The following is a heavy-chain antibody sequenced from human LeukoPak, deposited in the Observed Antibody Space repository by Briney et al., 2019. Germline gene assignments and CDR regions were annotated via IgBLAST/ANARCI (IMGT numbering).Heavy chain of an antibody. Sequence: PSETLSLTCAVYGGSFSGYYWSWIRQPPGKGLEWIGEINHSGSTNYNPSLKSRVTKSVDTSKNQFSLKLSSVTAADTAVYYCARQGGYYYAPQHFQHWGQGTLVTVSS. CDR1: GGSFSGYY. D-gene: IGHD3-10*01. CDR2: INHSGST. V-gene: IGHV4-34*01. J-gene: IGHJ1*01. CDR3: ARQGGYYYAPQHFQH.